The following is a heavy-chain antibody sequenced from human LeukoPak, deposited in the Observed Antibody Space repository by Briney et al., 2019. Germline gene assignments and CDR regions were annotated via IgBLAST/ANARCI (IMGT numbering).Heavy chain of an antibody. D-gene: IGHD5-18*01. CDR2: ISSSRSYI. J-gene: IGHJ4*02. CDR3: ARDLSGVAGYTYGRGTAY. V-gene: IGHV3-21*01. Sequence: SPGGSLRLSCAASGFTFSSYSMNWVRQAPGKWLEWVSSISSSRSYIYCADSVEGRFTISRDNAKTSLYLKMNSLRAEDTAVYYCARDLSGVAGYTYGRGTAYWGQGTLVTVSS. CDR1: GFTFSSYS.